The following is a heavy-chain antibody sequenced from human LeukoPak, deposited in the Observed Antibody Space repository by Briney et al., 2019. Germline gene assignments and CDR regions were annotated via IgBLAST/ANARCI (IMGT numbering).Heavy chain of an antibody. V-gene: IGHV4-34*01. D-gene: IGHD6-19*01. CDR3: ARQSEQWLESPYNYFDP. CDR1: GGSFSGYY. J-gene: IGHJ5*02. Sequence: SETLSLTCGVYGGSFSGYYWSWIRQPPGKGLEWIGEINHSRSTKDNPSLKRRLTISVDTSKNQFSLKLSSVTAADTAVYYCARQSEQWLESPYNYFDPWGQGTLVTVSS. CDR2: INHSRST.